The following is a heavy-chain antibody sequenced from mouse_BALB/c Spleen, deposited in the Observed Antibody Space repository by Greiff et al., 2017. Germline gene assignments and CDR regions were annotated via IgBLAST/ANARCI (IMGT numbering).Heavy chain of an antibody. D-gene: IGHD4-1*01. V-gene: IGHV5-6-3*01. Sequence: EVKLMESGGGLVQPGGSLKLSCAASGFTFSSYGMSWVRQTPDKRLELVATINSNGGSTYYPDSVKGRFTISRDNAKNTLYLQMSSLKSEDTAMYYCARRGWDAWFAYWGQGTLVTVSA. CDR3: ARRGWDAWFAY. CDR2: INSNGGST. CDR1: GFTFSSYG. J-gene: IGHJ3*01.